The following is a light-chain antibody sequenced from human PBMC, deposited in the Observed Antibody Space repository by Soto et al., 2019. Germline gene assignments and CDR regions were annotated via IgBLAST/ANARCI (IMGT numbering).Light chain of an antibody. Sequence: VMTQSPATLSMSPEQRASLCCRAQQDIGTSLAWYQQNPGQAPRLLISGASTRDTGIPARFSGSGSGTEFTLTISRLQSEDFAVYYCQHYGSWPKTFGQGTKVDIK. V-gene: IGKV3-15*01. CDR2: GAS. CDR1: QDIGTS. J-gene: IGKJ1*01. CDR3: QHYGSWPKT.